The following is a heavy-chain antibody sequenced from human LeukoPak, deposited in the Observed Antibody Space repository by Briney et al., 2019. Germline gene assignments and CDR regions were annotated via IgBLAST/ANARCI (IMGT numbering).Heavy chain of an antibody. V-gene: IGHV1-18*01. Sequence: GASVKVSCKASGYTFTSYGISWVRQAPGQGLEWMGWISAYNGNTNYAQKLQGRVTMTTDTSASTAYMGLRSLRSDDTAVYYCARARIVTFGGVIVSNPIDYWGQGTLVTVSS. D-gene: IGHD3-16*02. CDR3: ARARIVTFGGVIVSNPIDY. CDR2: ISAYNGNT. CDR1: GYTFTSYG. J-gene: IGHJ4*02.